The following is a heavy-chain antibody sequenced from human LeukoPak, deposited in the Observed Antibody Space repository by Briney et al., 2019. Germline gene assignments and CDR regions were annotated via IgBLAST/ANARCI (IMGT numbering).Heavy chain of an antibody. CDR3: ARGGITFPFDY. CDR1: GFTFSNYW. CDR2: VKQDGSER. Sequence: QPGGSLRLSCAASGFTFSNYWVNWVRQAPGKGLEWVANVKQDGSERYYVDSVKGRFTISRDNAKNSLYLQMNSLRAEDTAVYYCARGGITFPFDYWGQGTLVTVSS. J-gene: IGHJ4*02. V-gene: IGHV3-7*03. D-gene: IGHD3-16*01.